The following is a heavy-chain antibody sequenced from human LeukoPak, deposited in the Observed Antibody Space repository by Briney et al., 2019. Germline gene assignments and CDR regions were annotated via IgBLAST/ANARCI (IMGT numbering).Heavy chain of an antibody. CDR1: GLTFSSHW. CDR3: VRGASGGHYVIDY. D-gene: IGHD1-26*01. V-gene: IGHV3-74*01. J-gene: IGHJ4*02. CDR2: ISPDGRST. Sequence: GGSLRLSCAASGLTFSSHWMHWVRQAPGKGLVWVSRISPDGRSTNYADFVKGRFTVSRDNAMNTVYLQMNSLRTEDTAVYYCVRGASGGHYVIDYWGQGTLVTVSS.